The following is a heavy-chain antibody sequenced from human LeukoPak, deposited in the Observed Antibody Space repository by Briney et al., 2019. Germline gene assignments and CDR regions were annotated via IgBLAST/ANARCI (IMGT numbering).Heavy chain of an antibody. Sequence: GASVKVSCKASGYTFTGYYMHWVRQAPGQGLEWMGWINPNSGGTNYAQKFQGRVTMTRDTSISTAYMELSRLISDDTAVYYCAREGGIAARPSYYYYSMDVWGKGTTVTVSS. J-gene: IGHJ6*03. CDR3: AREGGIAARPSYYYYSMDV. CDR2: INPNSGGT. CDR1: GYTFTGYY. D-gene: IGHD6-6*01. V-gene: IGHV1-2*02.